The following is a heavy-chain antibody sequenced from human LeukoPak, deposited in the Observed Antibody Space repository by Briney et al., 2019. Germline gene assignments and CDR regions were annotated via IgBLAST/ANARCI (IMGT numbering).Heavy chain of an antibody. J-gene: IGHJ4*02. D-gene: IGHD6-19*01. CDR3: AKETIAVAGEFDY. Sequence: GGSLRLSCAASGFTVSSNYMSWVRQAPGKGLEWVSGISWNSGSIGYADSVKGRFTISRDNAKNSLYLQMNSLRAEDTALYYCAKETIAVAGEFDYWGQGTLVTVSS. CDR2: ISWNSGSI. V-gene: IGHV3-9*01. CDR1: GFTVSSNY.